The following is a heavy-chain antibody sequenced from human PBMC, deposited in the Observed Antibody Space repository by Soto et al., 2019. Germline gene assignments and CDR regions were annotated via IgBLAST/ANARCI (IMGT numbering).Heavy chain of an antibody. CDR2: IKQDGSEK. CDR3: ARESFSQYYFDY. V-gene: IGHV3-7*01. Sequence: GGSLRLSCAASGFTFSNNWMSWVRQAPGKGLEWVANIKQDGSEKYYVDSVRGGFTISRDNAKKSLYLQMNSLRVEDTAVYYCARESFSQYYFDYWGQGTLVTVSS. CDR1: GFTFSNNW. J-gene: IGHJ4*02.